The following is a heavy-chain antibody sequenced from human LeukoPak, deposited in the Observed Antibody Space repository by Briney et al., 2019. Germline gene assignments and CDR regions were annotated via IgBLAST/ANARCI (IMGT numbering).Heavy chain of an antibody. J-gene: IGHJ3*02. D-gene: IGHD3-22*01. CDR2: IIPIFGTA. CDR1: GGTFSSYA. Sequence: ASVKVSCKASGGTFSSYAISWVRQAPGQGLEWMGGIIPIFGTANYAQKFQGRVTITADESTSTAYMELSSLRSEDTAVYYCARGYYYDSSGYYPDAFDIWGQGTMVTVSS. V-gene: IGHV1-69*13. CDR3: ARGYYYDSSGYYPDAFDI.